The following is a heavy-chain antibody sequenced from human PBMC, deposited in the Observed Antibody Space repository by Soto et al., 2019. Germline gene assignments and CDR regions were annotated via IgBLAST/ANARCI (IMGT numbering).Heavy chain of an antibody. V-gene: IGHV1-69*12. Sequence: QVQLVQSGAEVKKPGSSVKVSCKASGGTFSNYAISWVRQAPGQGPEWMGGIIPIFGTANYAQKFQGRVTITADEPTSTAYMELSRLRSEDTAVYYGAQTLGSAVAGPGRFDLWGRGTMVTVSS. CDR2: IIPIFGTA. J-gene: IGHJ2*01. CDR1: GGTFSNYA. CDR3: AQTLGSAVAGPGRFDL. D-gene: IGHD6-19*01.